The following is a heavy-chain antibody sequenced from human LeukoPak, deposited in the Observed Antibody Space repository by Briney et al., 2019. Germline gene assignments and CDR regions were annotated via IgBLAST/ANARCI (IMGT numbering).Heavy chain of an antibody. D-gene: IGHD3-22*01. Sequence: PGGSLRLSCAASGFTFSGFAMSWVRQAPGKGLEWVSSISGSGGSTYYADSVKGRFTISRDTSKNTLFLQMNSLRAEDTAVYYCARVGIGGAYYNDYWVQGTLVTVSS. CDR3: ARVGIGGAYYNDY. V-gene: IGHV3-23*01. J-gene: IGHJ4*02. CDR2: ISGSGGST. CDR1: GFTFSGFA.